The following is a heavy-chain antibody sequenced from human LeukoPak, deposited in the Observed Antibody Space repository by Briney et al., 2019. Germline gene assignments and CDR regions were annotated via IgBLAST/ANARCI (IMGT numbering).Heavy chain of an antibody. CDR1: GGTFSSYA. J-gene: IGHJ4*02. D-gene: IGHD3-22*01. Sequence: SVKVSCKASGGTFSSYAISWVRQAPGQGLEWMGRIIPILGIANYAQKFQGRVTITADKSTSTAYMELSSLRSEDTAVYYCARHYDSRGYPADYWGQGTLVTVSS. CDR3: ARHYDSRGYPADY. V-gene: IGHV1-69*04. CDR2: IIPILGIA.